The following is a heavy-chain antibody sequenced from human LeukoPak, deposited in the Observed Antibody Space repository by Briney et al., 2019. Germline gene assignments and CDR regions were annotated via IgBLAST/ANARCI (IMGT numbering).Heavy chain of an antibody. CDR1: GFTFSSYA. CDR3: AKETYSSGWYPYFDY. CDR2: ISGSGGST. D-gene: IGHD6-19*01. Sequence: GGSLRLSCVACGFTFSSYAMSWVRRAPGKGLEWVSGISGSGGSTYYADSVKGRFTISRDNSKNTLFLQMNSLRAEDTAVYYCAKETYSSGWYPYFDYWGQGTLVTVSS. V-gene: IGHV3-23*01. J-gene: IGHJ4*02.